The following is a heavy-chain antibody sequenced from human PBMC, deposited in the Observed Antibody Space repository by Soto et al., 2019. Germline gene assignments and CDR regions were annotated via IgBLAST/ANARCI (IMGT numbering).Heavy chain of an antibody. CDR2: FDPEDGET. J-gene: IGHJ5*02. CDR1: GYTLTELS. CDR3: ATRKHLPYSSSWYWFDP. D-gene: IGHD6-13*01. Sequence: ASVKVSCKVSGYTLTELSMHWVRQAPGKGLEWMGGFDPEDGETIYAQKFQGRVTMTEDTSTDTAYMELSSLRSEDTAVYYCATRKHLPYSSSWYWFDPWGQGTLVTSP. V-gene: IGHV1-24*01.